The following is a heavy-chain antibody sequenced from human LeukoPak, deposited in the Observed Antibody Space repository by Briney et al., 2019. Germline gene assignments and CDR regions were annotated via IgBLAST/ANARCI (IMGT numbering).Heavy chain of an antibody. Sequence: PGGSLRLSCAASGFTFDDYAMHWVRQAPGKGLEWVSGISWNSGSIGYADSVKGRFTISRDNSKNTLYLQMNSLRAEDTAVYYCVKGAGDYYYSYYMDVWGKGTTVTVSS. J-gene: IGHJ6*03. CDR2: ISWNSGSI. CDR3: VKGAGDYYYSYYMDV. D-gene: IGHD4/OR15-4a*01. V-gene: IGHV3-9*01. CDR1: GFTFDDYA.